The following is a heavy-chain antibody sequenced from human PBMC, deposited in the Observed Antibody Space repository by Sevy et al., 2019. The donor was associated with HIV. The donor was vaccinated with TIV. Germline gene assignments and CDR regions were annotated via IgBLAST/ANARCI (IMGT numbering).Heavy chain of an antibody. V-gene: IGHV1-69*06. CDR2: IIPIFGTA. CDR3: ARDTRNDRRTYYMDV. Sequence: ASVKVSCKASGGTFSSYAISWVRQAPGQGLEWMGGIIPIFGTANYAQKFQGRVTITADKSTSTAYMELSSLRSEDTAVYYCARDTRNDRRTYYMDVWGKGTTVTVFS. D-gene: IGHD1-1*01. CDR1: GGTFSSYA. J-gene: IGHJ6*03.